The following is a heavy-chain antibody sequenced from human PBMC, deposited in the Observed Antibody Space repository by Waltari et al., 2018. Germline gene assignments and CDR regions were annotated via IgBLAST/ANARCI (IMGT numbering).Heavy chain of an antibody. J-gene: IGHJ5*02. CDR2: ISAYNVNT. Sequence: QIQLVQSGGEVKKPGASVNVSCKASGYMFRNFGIFWVRQAPGQGREYMGWISAYNVNTNSAQNFQVRLTLTTDTSASTAYMELSSLTSDDTAVYFCARDRRDDNNSVRWLDPWGQGTLVTVSS. CDR3: ARDRRDDNNSVRWLDP. V-gene: IGHV1-18*01. CDR1: GYMFRNFG. D-gene: IGHD1-1*01.